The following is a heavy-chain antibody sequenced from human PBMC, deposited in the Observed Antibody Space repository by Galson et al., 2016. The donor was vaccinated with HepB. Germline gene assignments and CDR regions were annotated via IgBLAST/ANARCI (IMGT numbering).Heavy chain of an antibody. CDR1: GFSLNTDDMC. D-gene: IGHD4-17*01. CDR3: ARTVLSVTSAHYSDF. Sequence: PALVKPTQTLTLTCTFSGFSLNTDDMCVSWVRQAPGKALEWLASIDWDGDKYYSTSLQTRLTIPRDTSKSQVVLTMTNMAPVDTATYYCARTVLSVTSAHYSDFWGQGTLVTVSS. CDR2: IDWDGDK. V-gene: IGHV2-70*18. J-gene: IGHJ4*02.